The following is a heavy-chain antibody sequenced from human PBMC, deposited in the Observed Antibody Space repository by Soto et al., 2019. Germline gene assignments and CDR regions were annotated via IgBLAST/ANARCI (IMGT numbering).Heavy chain of an antibody. CDR1: GFVFSNYG. CDR2: ISNDGSKK. D-gene: IGHD3-10*01. J-gene: IGHJ6*02. Sequence: VQLLESGGGLVQPGGSLRLSCAASGFVFSNYGMHWVRQAPGKGLEWVAVISNDGSKKYYAASVKGRFTISRDNSKNMLYLQMNSLRAEDTAVYYCADPGSTELDVWGQGTTVTVSS. CDR3: ADPGSTELDV. V-gene: IGHV3-30*03.